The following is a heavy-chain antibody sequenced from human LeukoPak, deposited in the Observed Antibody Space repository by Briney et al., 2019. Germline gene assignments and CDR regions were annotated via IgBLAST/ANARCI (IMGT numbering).Heavy chain of an antibody. CDR1: RFTFSSYV. J-gene: IGHJ1*01. CDR3: AKDPRVGATTPEYFLH. D-gene: IGHD1-26*01. Sequence: GGSLRLSCAASRFTFSSYVMTWVRQPPGKGLEWVAAISGSGATTYYADFAKGRFSISRDNSENTLHLQMYSLGAEDTAVYYCAKDPRVGATTPEYFLHWGQGTLVTVSS. CDR2: ISGSGATT. V-gene: IGHV3-23*01.